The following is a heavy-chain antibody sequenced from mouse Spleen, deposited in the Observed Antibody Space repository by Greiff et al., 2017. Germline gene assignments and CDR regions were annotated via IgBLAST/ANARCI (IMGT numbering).Heavy chain of an antibody. J-gene: IGHJ4*01. Sequence: VQLQQPGAELVMPGASVKLSCKASGYTFTSYWMHWVKQRPEQGLEWIGRIDPANGNTKYAPKFQGKATITADTSSNTAYLQLSSLTSEDTAIYYCARDMDYWGQGTSVTVSS. CDR3: ARDMDY. CDR1: GYTFTSYW. CDR2: IDPANGNT. V-gene: IGHV14-3*01.